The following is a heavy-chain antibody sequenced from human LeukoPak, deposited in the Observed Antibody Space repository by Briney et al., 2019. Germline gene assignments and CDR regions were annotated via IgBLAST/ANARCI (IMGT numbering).Heavy chain of an antibody. CDR3: ARGKYSSGWYGLMDY. Sequence: GGSLRLSCAASGFTFSSYGMHWVRQAPGKGLEWVAVIWYDGSNKYYAGSVKGRFTISRDNSKNTLYLQVNSLRAEDTAVYYCARGKYSSGWYGLMDYWGQGTLVTVSS. CDR1: GFTFSSYG. CDR2: IWYDGSNK. J-gene: IGHJ4*02. D-gene: IGHD6-19*01. V-gene: IGHV3-33*01.